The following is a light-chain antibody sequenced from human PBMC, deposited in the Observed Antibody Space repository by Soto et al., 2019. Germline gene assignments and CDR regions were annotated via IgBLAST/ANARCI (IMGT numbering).Light chain of an antibody. Sequence: EIVMTQSPATLSVSPGERATLSCRASQSVSSNLAWHQQKPGQAPRLLIYGASSRATGIPDRFSGSGSGTDFTLTISRLEPEDFAVYHCQQYGSSPWTFGQGTKVDIK. CDR3: QQYGSSPWT. CDR2: GAS. J-gene: IGKJ1*01. CDR1: QSVSSN. V-gene: IGKV3-20*01.